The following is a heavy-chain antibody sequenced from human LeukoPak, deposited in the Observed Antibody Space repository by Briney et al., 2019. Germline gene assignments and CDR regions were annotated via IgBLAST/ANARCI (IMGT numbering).Heavy chain of an antibody. Sequence: GGSLRLSCAASGFTVGSNYMSWVRQAPGKGLEWVSVIYSGGSTYYADSVKGRFTISRDNSKNTLYLQMNSLRAEDTAVYYCARGGVAGTFYHYGMDVWGQGTTVTVSS. CDR1: GFTVGSNY. J-gene: IGHJ6*02. D-gene: IGHD6-19*01. V-gene: IGHV3-53*01. CDR3: ARGGVAGTFYHYGMDV. CDR2: IYSGGST.